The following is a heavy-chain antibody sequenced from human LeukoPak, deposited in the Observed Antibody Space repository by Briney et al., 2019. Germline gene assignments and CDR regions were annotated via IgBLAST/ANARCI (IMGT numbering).Heavy chain of an antibody. V-gene: IGHV4-34*09. CDR3: ARSLADGDSYYFDY. CDR1: GGSFSGYY. CDR2: INHSGST. Sequence: SETLSLTCAVYGGSFSGYYWSWIRQPPGKGLEWIGEINHSGSTYYNPSLKSRVTISVDTSKNQFSLKLSSVTAADTAVYYCARSLADGDSYYFDYWGQGTLVTVSS. J-gene: IGHJ4*02. D-gene: IGHD4-17*01.